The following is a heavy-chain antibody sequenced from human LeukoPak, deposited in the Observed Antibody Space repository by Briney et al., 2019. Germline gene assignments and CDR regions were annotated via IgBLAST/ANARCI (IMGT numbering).Heavy chain of an antibody. Sequence: GGSLRLSCAASGFTVSSNYMSWVRQAPGKGLEWVSVIYSGGSTYYADSVKGRFTISRDNSKNTLYLQMNSLRAEDTAVYNCARGDGYNSYYFDYWGQGTLVTVSS. D-gene: IGHD5-24*01. CDR1: GFTVSSNY. CDR2: IYSGGST. V-gene: IGHV3-53*01. CDR3: ARGDGYNSYYFDY. J-gene: IGHJ4*02.